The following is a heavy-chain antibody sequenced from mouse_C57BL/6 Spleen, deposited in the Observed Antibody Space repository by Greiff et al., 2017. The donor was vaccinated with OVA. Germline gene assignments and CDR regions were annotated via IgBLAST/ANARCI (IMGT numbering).Heavy chain of an antibody. D-gene: IGHD4-1*01. V-gene: IGHV1-72*01. CDR1: GYTFTSYW. J-gene: IGHJ2*01. CDR2: IDPNSGGP. CDR3: ASSLTGTFYFYY. Sequence: VQLQQPGAELVKPGASVKLSCKASGYTFTSYWMHWVKQRPGRGLEWIGMIDPNSGGPKYNEKFKSQAPLTVDKPSSPSYMQLSSLSADDSAVYDCASSLTGTFYFYYWGKGTTLTVSS.